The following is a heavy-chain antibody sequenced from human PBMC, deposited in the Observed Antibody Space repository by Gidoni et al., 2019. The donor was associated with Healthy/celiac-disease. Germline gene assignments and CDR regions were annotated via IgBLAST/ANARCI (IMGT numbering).Heavy chain of an antibody. CDR1: GGPFSSYA. V-gene: IGHV1-69*01. Sequence: QVQLVQSGAEVKKPGSSVKVSCKASGGPFSSYAISWVRQAPGHGLEWMGGIIPIVGTANYAQKFQGRVKITADESTSKAYMELSSLRSEDTAVYYCARGGCGGSCYYPYYFDYWGQGTLVTVSS. CDR2: IIPIVGTA. J-gene: IGHJ4*02. D-gene: IGHD2-15*01. CDR3: ARGGCGGSCYYPYYFDY.